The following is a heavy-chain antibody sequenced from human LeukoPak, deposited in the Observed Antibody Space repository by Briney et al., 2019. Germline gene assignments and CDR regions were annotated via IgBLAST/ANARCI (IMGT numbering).Heavy chain of an antibody. Sequence: PGGSLRLSCAASEFTFSDYAMSWVRQAPGKGLEWVAFIRYDGSNKYYADSVKGRFTISRDNSKNTLYLQMNSLRAEDTAVYYCAEPYYDSSGYASDYWGQGTLVTVSS. J-gene: IGHJ4*02. CDR2: IRYDGSNK. V-gene: IGHV3-30*02. D-gene: IGHD3-22*01. CDR1: EFTFSDYA. CDR3: AEPYYDSSGYASDY.